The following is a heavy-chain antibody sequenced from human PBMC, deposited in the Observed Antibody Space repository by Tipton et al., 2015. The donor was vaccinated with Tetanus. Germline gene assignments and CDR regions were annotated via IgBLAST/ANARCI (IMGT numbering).Heavy chain of an antibody. J-gene: IGHJ4*02. CDR3: AYSGSYGAVIDY. CDR1: GFTFSSYW. V-gene: IGHV3-7*01. Sequence: SLRLSCAAPGFTFSSYWMSWVRQAPGKGLEWVANIKEDGNEKYYVDSVKGRFTISRDNAKNSLYLQMNSLRADDTAVYYCAYSGSYGAVIDYWGQGTLVTVSS. D-gene: IGHD1-26*01. CDR2: IKEDGNEK.